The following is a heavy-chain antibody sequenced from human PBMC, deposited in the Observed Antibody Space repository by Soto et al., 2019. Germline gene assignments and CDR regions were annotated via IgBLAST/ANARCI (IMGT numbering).Heavy chain of an antibody. D-gene: IGHD4-4*01. CDR3: GRGGGMTTVISYNWFDP. Sequence: ASVKVSCKASGYTFTGYYMHWVRQAPGQGLEWMGRINPNSGGTNYAQKFQGWVTMTRDTSISTTYMELSRLRSDDTAVYYCGRGGGMTTVISYNWFDPWGQGTLVTVSS. J-gene: IGHJ5*02. CDR1: GYTFTGYY. V-gene: IGHV1-2*04. CDR2: INPNSGGT.